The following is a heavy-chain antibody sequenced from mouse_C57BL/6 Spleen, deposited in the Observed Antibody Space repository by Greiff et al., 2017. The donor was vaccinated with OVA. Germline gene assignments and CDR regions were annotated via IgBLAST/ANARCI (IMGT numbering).Heavy chain of an antibody. CDR3: ARDYGSRYYFDY. CDR2: IYPGDGDT. Sequence: VQLQESGAELVKPGASVKISCKASGYAFRSYWMNWVKQRPGKGLEWIGQIYPGDGDTNYNGKFKGKATLTADKSSSTAYMQLSSLTSEDSAVYFCARDYGSRYYFDYWGQGTTLTVSS. V-gene: IGHV1-80*01. D-gene: IGHD1-1*01. CDR1: GYAFRSYW. J-gene: IGHJ2*01.